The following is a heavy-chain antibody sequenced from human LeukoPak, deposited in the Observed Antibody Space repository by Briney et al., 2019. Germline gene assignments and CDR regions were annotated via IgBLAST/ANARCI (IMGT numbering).Heavy chain of an antibody. CDR3: VIQWLVAD. V-gene: IGHV3-23*01. J-gene: IGHJ4*02. Sequence: PGGSLRLSCAASGFTFASYAMSWVRQAPGKGLEWVSTISGNADTTNYADSVRGRFTVSRDNSQKTLYLEMKSLRAEDTAVYYSVIQWLVADWGQGTLVTVSP. D-gene: IGHD6-19*01. CDR2: ISGNADTT. CDR1: GFTFASYA.